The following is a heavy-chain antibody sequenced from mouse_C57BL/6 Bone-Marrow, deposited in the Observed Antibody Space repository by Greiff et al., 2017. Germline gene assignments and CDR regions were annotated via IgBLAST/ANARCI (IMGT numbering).Heavy chain of an antibody. CDR2: LWGDGST. Sequence: QVQLKQSGPGLVAPSQSLSITCTVSGFSLTSYGVSWVRQPSGKGLEWLGVLWGDGSTNYHSALISRLSISKDNSKSQVFLKLNSLQTDDTATYYCAIQKGVNSYYYAMDYWGQGTSVTVSS. D-gene: IGHD1-1*01. J-gene: IGHJ4*01. CDR1: GFSLTSYG. CDR3: AIQKGVNSYYYAMDY. V-gene: IGHV2-3*01.